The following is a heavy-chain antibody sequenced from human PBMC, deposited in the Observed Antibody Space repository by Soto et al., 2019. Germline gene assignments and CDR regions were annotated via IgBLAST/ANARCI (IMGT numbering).Heavy chain of an antibody. CDR2: VSGSGGAT. D-gene: IGHD3-9*01. V-gene: IGHV3-23*01. CDR1: GFTFSNYG. Sequence: GGSLRLSCAGSGFTFSNYGMTWVRQAAGKGLEWVSAVSGSGGATYYADSVKGRFTISKDMSKDTVYLQMNRLRAEDSAVYYCGKAGTGYALYYRDVWGKGTRVTVSS. CDR3: GKAGTGYALYYRDV. J-gene: IGHJ6*03.